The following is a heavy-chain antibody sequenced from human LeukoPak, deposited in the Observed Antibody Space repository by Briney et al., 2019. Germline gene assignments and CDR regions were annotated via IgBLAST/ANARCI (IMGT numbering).Heavy chain of an antibody. CDR2: ISSSGSFT. CDR3: ARHEGGMAVAGGDY. Sequence: GGSLRLSCAASGFTLSDYYMSWIRQAPWKGLEWVSSISSSGSFTQYADSVKGRFTISRDNAKKSVYLQMNSLRAEDRAVYYCARHEGGMAVAGGDYWGRGALVPVSS. D-gene: IGHD6-19*01. V-gene: IGHV3-11*01. J-gene: IGHJ4*02. CDR1: GFTLSDYY.